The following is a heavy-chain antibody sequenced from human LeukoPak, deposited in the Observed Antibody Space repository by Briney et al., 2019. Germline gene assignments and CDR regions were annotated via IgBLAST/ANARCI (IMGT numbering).Heavy chain of an antibody. Sequence: PGGSLRLSCAVSGFTFSNYAMSWVSQAPGKGREWGSVISGSGATTDYADSVMGRFTISRDNSRNTLYLQMNSLRPEDTAVYYCAKQERTGYDYLGFFDSWGQGTVVTVSS. J-gene: IGHJ4*02. CDR2: ISGSGATT. V-gene: IGHV3-23*01. CDR3: AKQERTGYDYLGFFDS. D-gene: IGHD5-12*01. CDR1: GFTFSNYA.